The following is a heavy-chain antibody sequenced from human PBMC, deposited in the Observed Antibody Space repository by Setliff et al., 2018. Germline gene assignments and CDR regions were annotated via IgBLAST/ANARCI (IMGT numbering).Heavy chain of an antibody. J-gene: IGHJ6*03. CDR1: GGSISSGNHY. V-gene: IGHV4-39*01. CDR3: ARHKSNGSGSYPSLYMDV. Sequence: SCRVSGGSISSGNHYWGLIRQPPGKGLEWVATIYYSGSTYSNPSLKSRLIISVDAPDNQFSVKLSSVTAADTAVYYCARHKSNGSGSYPSLYMDVWGKGIMVTSP. CDR2: IYYSGST. D-gene: IGHD3-10*01.